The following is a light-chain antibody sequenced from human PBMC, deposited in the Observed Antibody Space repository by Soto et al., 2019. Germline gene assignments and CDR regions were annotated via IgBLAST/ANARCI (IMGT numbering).Light chain of an antibody. Sequence: QSALTQPPSASGSPGQSVTISCTGTSSDVGGYNYVSWYQQHPDKAPKLMIYEVSKRPSGVPDRFSGSKSGNTASLTVSGLQAEDEADYYRTSYAGSNNLVFGGGTKLTVL. CDR2: EVS. J-gene: IGLJ2*01. CDR3: TSYAGSNNLV. CDR1: SSDVGGYNY. V-gene: IGLV2-8*01.